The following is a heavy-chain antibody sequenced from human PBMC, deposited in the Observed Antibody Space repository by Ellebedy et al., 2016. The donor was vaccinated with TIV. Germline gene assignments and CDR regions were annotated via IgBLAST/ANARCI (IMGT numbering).Heavy chain of an antibody. CDR3: ARGPGVAALFDY. CDR2: IIPIFGTT. CDR1: GGTFSSYA. Sequence: AASVKVSCKASGGTFSSYAISWVRQATGQGLEWMGGIIPIFGTTNYAQKLQGRVTMTTDTSTSTAYMELRSLRSDDTAVYYCARGPGVAALFDYWGQGTLVTVSS. J-gene: IGHJ4*02. D-gene: IGHD2-15*01. V-gene: IGHV1-69*05.